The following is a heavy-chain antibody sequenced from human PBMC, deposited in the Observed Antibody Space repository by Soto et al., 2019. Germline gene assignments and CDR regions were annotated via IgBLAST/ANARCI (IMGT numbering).Heavy chain of an antibody. CDR2: IKSKTDGGTT. CDR1: GFTFSNAW. V-gene: IGHV3-15*07. J-gene: IGHJ3*02. CDR3: TTDSPPYIVVVTAPLAFDI. Sequence: EVQLVESGGGLVKPGGSLRLSCAASGFTFSNAWMNWVRQAPGKGLEWVGRIKSKTDGGTTDYAAPVKGRFTISRDDSKNTLYLQMNSLKTEDTAVYYCTTDSPPYIVVVTAPLAFDIWGQGTMVTVSS. D-gene: IGHD2-21*02.